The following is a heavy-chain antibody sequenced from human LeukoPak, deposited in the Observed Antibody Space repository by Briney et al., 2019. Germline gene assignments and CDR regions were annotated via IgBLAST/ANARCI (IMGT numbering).Heavy chain of an antibody. CDR2: FTWDGGST. CDR1: GFTFDDYT. CDR3: AKPEISSRGSTSCFDY. V-gene: IGHV3-43*01. Sequence: GGSLRLSCAASGFTFDDYTMHWVRQAPGKGLEWVSLFTWDGGSTYYADSVKGRFTISRDNSKNTLYLQMNSLRAEDTAVYYCAKPEISSRGSTSCFDYWGQGTLVTVSS. J-gene: IGHJ4*02. D-gene: IGHD2-2*01.